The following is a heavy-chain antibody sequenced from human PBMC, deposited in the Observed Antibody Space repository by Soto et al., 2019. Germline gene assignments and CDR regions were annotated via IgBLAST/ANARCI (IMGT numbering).Heavy chain of an antibody. CDR3: ARVGSSIATRPFDY. Sequence: QVQLQESGPGLVKPSQTLSLTCPVSGGSISSGDYYWSWIRQPPGKGLEWIGYTYYSGRNYCNPSLKSRVTISVDRAKNQFSLKLSSVTAADTGVYYCARVGSSIATRPFDYWGQGTLVTVSS. CDR2: TYYSGRN. J-gene: IGHJ4*02. V-gene: IGHV4-30-4*01. CDR1: GGSISSGDYY. D-gene: IGHD6-6*01.